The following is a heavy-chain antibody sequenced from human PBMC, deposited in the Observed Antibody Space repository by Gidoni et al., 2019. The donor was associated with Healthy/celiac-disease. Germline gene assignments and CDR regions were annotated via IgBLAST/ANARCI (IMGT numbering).Heavy chain of an antibody. CDR1: GGSISSSSYC. V-gene: IGHV4-39*07. CDR3: ARDRRLTDDSSGYYYAGGIFDY. CDR2: IYYSGST. Sequence: QLQLQESGPGLVKPSETLSLTCTVSGGSISSSSYCWGWLRQPPGKGLEWIGGIYYSGSTYYNPSLKSRVTISVDTSKNQFSLKLSSVTAADTAVYYCARDRRLTDDSSGYYYAGGIFDYWGQGTLVTVSS. D-gene: IGHD3-22*01. J-gene: IGHJ4*02.